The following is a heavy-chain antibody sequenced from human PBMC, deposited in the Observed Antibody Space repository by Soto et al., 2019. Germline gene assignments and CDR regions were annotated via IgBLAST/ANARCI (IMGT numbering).Heavy chain of an antibody. CDR2: IYYSGST. CDR3: ARDPFSGSSWSRGWFDP. J-gene: IGHJ5*02. D-gene: IGHD6-13*01. Sequence: SSGTRVLTRPFSGWPPQRGGFYLGWVRPQPGKGLEWIGYIYYSGSTYYNPSLKSRVTISADTSKNQFSLKLSSVTAADTAVYYCARDPFSGSSWSRGWFDPWGQGTLVTVSS. CDR1: GWPPQRGGFY. V-gene: IGHV4-31*03.